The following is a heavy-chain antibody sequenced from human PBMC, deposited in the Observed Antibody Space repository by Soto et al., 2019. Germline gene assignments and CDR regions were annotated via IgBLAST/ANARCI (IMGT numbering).Heavy chain of an antibody. J-gene: IGHJ4*02. CDR2: IKGEADGGTT. V-gene: IGHV3-15*01. CDR3: TTGLSNGYYNFDY. CDR1: GFTFYDAW. Sequence: GGSLRLSCAASGFTFYDAWMSWVRQAPGKGLEWVGRIKGEADGGTTDYAAPVKGRITISRDHSKDTLYLQMTSLKTEDTAVYYCTTGLSNGYYNFDYWGQGTPVTVSS. D-gene: IGHD3-22*01.